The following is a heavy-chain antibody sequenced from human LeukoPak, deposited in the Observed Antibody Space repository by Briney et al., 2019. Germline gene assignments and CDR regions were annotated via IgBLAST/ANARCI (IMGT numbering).Heavy chain of an antibody. CDR3: ARRIAARQGAFDY. V-gene: IGHV5-51*01. CDR1: GYSSTSYW. CDR2: IYPGDSDT. D-gene: IGHD6-6*01. J-gene: IGHJ4*02. Sequence: GESLKISCKGSGYSSTSYWIGWVRQMPGKGLEWMGIIYPGDSDTRYSPSFQGQVTISADKSISTAYLQWSSLKASDTAMYDCARRIAARQGAFDYWVQGTLVTVSS.